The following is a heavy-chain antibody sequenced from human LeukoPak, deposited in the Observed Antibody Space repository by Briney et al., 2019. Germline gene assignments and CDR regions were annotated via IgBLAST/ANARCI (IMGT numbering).Heavy chain of an antibody. D-gene: IGHD1-26*01. J-gene: IGHJ4*02. CDR1: GFPFSSYA. CDR2: ISGSCGST. Sequence: SGGSLRLSCAASGFPFSSYAMRWVRPAPGKGLEWVSAISGSCGSTYYADSVKGRFTISRDNSKNTLYLQMNTLRAEDTAVYYCARVPGIVGATTGFDYWGQGTLVTVSS. V-gene: IGHV3-23*01. CDR3: ARVPGIVGATTGFDY.